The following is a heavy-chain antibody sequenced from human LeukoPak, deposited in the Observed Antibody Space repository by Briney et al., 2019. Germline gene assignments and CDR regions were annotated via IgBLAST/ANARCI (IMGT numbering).Heavy chain of an antibody. CDR1: GFTFDDYA. D-gene: IGHD2-15*01. J-gene: IGHJ6*02. Sequence: GRSLRLSCAASGFTFDDYAMHWVRQAPGKGLEGVSGISWNSGSIGYADSVKGRFTISRDNAKNSLYLQMNSLRAEDTALYYCAKDKGSGGSSYGMDVWGQGTTVTVSS. V-gene: IGHV3-9*01. CDR3: AKDKGSGGSSYGMDV. CDR2: ISWNSGSI.